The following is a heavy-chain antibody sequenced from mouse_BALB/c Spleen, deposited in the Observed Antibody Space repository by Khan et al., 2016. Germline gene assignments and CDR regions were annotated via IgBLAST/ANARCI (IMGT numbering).Heavy chain of an antibody. V-gene: IGHV5-12*02. J-gene: IGHJ2*01. CDR2: MSNGGGST. CDR1: GFTFSDYY. Sequence: EVELVESGGGLVQPGGSLKLSCATSGFTFSDYYMYWVRQTLEKRLEWVAYMSNGGGSTYDPDTVKGRFTISRDNAKNTLYLQMSRLRSEDTAMYYSTRHVDYFDYWGLDTTLAISS. CDR3: TRHVDYFDY.